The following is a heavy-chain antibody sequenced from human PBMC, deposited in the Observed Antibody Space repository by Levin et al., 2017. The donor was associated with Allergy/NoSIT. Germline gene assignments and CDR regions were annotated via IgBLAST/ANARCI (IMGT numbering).Heavy chain of an antibody. J-gene: IGHJ3*02. CDR3: ARASSRNSRQLVLRAFDI. D-gene: IGHD6-13*01. Sequence: PGGSLRLSCAVYGGSFSGYYWSWIRQPPGKGLEWIGEINHSGSTNYNPSLKSRVTISVDTSKNQFSLKLSSVTAADTAVYYCARASSRNSRQLVLRAFDIWGQGTMVTVSS. CDR1: GGSFSGYY. CDR2: INHSGST. V-gene: IGHV4-34*01.